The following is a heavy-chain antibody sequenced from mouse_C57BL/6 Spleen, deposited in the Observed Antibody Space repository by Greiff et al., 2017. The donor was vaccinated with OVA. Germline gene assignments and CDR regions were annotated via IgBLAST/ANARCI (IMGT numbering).Heavy chain of an antibody. CDR1: GYAFSSYW. Sequence: VQRVESGAELVKPGASVKISCKASGYAFSSYWMTGVKQRPGKGLEWIGQIYPGDGDTNYNGKFKGKATLTADKSSSTAYMQLSSLTSEDSAVYFCARYDDGYSWFAYWGQGTLVTVSA. J-gene: IGHJ3*01. CDR3: ARYDDGYSWFAY. V-gene: IGHV1-80*01. CDR2: IYPGDGDT. D-gene: IGHD2-3*01.